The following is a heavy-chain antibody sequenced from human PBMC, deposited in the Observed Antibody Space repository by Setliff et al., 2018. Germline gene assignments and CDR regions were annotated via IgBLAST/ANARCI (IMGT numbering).Heavy chain of an antibody. Sequence: ASVKVSCKASGYRFTTYGINWVRQAPGQGLEWMGWISPCNGNTKYAQKFQGRVTMTADTSTSTAYMELRSLRFDDTAVYYCARINFYVSSGYYYASDNWGQGTLVTVSS. V-gene: IGHV1-18*01. J-gene: IGHJ4*02. CDR1: GYRFTTYG. D-gene: IGHD3-22*01. CDR2: ISPCNGNT. CDR3: ARINFYVSSGYYYASDN.